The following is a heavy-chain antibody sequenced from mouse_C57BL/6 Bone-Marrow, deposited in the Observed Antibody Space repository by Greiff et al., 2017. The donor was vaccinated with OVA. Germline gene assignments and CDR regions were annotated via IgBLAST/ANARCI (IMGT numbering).Heavy chain of an antibody. D-gene: IGHD2-4*01. Sequence: VQLQQSGAELVRPGASVTLSCKASGYTFTDYEMHWVKQTPVHGLEWIGAIDPETGGTAYNQKFKGKAILTADKSSSTAYMELRSLTSEDSAVYYCTKIYYDYYHYAMDYWGQGTSVTVSS. CDR3: TKIYYDYYHYAMDY. CDR2: IDPETGGT. J-gene: IGHJ4*01. V-gene: IGHV1-15*01. CDR1: GYTFTDYE.